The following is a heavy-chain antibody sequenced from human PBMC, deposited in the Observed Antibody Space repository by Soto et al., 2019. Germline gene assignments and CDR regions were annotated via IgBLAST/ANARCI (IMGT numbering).Heavy chain of an antibody. CDR2: IGGGGGST. CDR3: AKERLARGADY. Sequence: EVQLLDSGGDSVQPGGSLRLSCAASGFAFANYAMTWVRQASGKGLEWVSTIGGGGGSTYYADSVRGRFTISRDNSKNTVYLQKNSLRAEDTAVYFCAKERLARGADYWGQGTLVTVSS. D-gene: IGHD6-6*01. J-gene: IGHJ4*02. V-gene: IGHV3-23*01. CDR1: GFAFANYA.